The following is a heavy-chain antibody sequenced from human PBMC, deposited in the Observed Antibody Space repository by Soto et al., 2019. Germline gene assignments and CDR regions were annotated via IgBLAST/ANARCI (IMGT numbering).Heavy chain of an antibody. Sequence: GGSLRLSCAASGFIFSSYWMHWVRQAPGKGLVWVSRINSDGSSTNYADSVKGRFTISRDNAKKTLYLQMKNLRAEDTAVYYCPRDRVLLDPWGQGTLVTVSS. CDR1: GFIFSSYW. V-gene: IGHV3-74*01. CDR3: PRDRVLLDP. CDR2: INSDGSST. D-gene: IGHD1-20*01. J-gene: IGHJ5*02.